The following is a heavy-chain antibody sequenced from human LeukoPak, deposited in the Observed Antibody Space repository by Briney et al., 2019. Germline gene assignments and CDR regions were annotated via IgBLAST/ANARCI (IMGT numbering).Heavy chain of an antibody. V-gene: IGHV3-23*01. CDR2: ISDSGDRT. Sequence: GESLRLSCTASGFTFSSFPMVWVRQSPGKGPEAVSTISDSGDRTYSAESVKGRFSISRDNSKNTLHLQMNSLRAEDTAVYYCAKVMTTAPYYWYGMDVWGQGTTVIVFS. J-gene: IGHJ6*02. CDR1: GFTFSSFP. CDR3: AKVMTTAPYYWYGMDV. D-gene: IGHD4-17*01.